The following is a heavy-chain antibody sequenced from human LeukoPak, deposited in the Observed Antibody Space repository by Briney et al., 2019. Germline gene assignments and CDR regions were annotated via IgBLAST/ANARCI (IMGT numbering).Heavy chain of an antibody. J-gene: IGHJ3*02. D-gene: IGHD1-26*01. CDR3: ARNSGSRDDAFDI. CDR2: IKQDGLEK. Sequence: GGSLRLSCAASGFTFSSYSMNWVRQAPGKGLEWVANIKQDGLEKYYVHSVKGRFTISRDNAKNSLYLQMNSLRAEDPAVYYCARNSGSRDDAFDIWGQGTMVTVSS. V-gene: IGHV3-7*01. CDR1: GFTFSSYS.